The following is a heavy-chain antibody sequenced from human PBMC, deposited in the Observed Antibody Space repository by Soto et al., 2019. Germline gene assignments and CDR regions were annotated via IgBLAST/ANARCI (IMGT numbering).Heavy chain of an antibody. J-gene: IGHJ6*02. D-gene: IGHD2-21*02. V-gene: IGHV4-31*03. Sequence: TSETLSLTCTVSGCSISSGGYYWSWIRQHPGKGLEWIGYIYYSGSTYYNPSLKSRVTISVDTSKNQFSLKLSSVTAADTAVYYCARDLWGYCGTDCYPLDVWGQGTTVTVSS. CDR2: IYYSGST. CDR1: GCSISSGGYY. CDR3: ARDLWGYCGTDCYPLDV.